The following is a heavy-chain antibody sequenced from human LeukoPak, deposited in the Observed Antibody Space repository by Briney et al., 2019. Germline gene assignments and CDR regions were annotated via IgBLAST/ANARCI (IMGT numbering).Heavy chain of an antibody. CDR1: GGTFSSYA. J-gene: IGHJ4*02. V-gene: IGHV1-69*05. Sequence: RASVKVSCEASGGTFSSYAISWVRQAPGQGLEWMGRIIPIFGTANYAQKFQGRVTITTDESTSTAYMELSSLRSEDTAVYYCARDSLYGSGARTPDYWGQGTLVTVSS. CDR3: ARDSLYGSGARTPDY. D-gene: IGHD3-10*01. CDR2: IIPIFGTA.